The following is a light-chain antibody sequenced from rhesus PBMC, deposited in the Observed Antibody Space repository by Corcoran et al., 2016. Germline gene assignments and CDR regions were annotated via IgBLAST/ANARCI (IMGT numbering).Light chain of an antibody. CDR3: QQYYSTPWT. Sequence: DIVMTQSPDSLAVSLGERVTINCKSSQSLLYSSNNKNYLAWYQQKTGQAPKLLIYWASTRETGVPNRFRGRGSGTDFTFTIRCLQAEDVAVYYCQQYYSTPWTFGQGTKVEIK. CDR2: WAS. V-gene: IGKV4-1*01. J-gene: IGKJ1*01. CDR1: QSLLYSSNNKNY.